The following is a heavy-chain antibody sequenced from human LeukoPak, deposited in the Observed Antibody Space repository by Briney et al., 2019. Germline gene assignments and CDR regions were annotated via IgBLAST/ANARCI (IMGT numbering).Heavy chain of an antibody. CDR1: GYTFTSYY. J-gene: IGHJ4*02. Sequence: GASVKVSCKASGYTFTSYYMHWVRQAPGQGLEWMGIINPSGGSTSYAQKFQGRVTMTTDTSTSTAYMELRSLRSDDTAVYYCARDKGVIQLVYYFDYWGQGTLVTVSS. CDR2: INPSGGST. V-gene: IGHV1-46*01. CDR3: ARDKGVIQLVYYFDY. D-gene: IGHD5-18*01.